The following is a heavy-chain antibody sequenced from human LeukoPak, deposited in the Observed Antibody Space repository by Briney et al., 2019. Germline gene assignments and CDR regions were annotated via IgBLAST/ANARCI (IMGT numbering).Heavy chain of an antibody. CDR1: GGTFSSYA. CDR3: ARGPTTEWLLPGAYYYYYYYMDV. V-gene: IGHV1-69*06. D-gene: IGHD3-22*01. J-gene: IGHJ6*03. Sequence: GASVKVSCKASGGTFSSYAMSWVRQAPAQGLEWMGGVIPIFGTANYAQKFQGRVTITADKSTTTAFMELNSLRSEDTAVYYCARGPTTEWLLPGAYYYYYYYMDVWGKGTTVTVSS. CDR2: VIPIFGTA.